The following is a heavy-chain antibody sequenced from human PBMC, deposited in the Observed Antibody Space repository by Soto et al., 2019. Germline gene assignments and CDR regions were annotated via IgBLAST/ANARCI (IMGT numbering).Heavy chain of an antibody. D-gene: IGHD2-2*01. CDR2: MNPNSGNT. CDR1: GYTFTSYG. CDR3: ARKTTSRWYNWFDP. V-gene: IGHV1-8*02. J-gene: IGHJ5*02. Sequence: GSSVKVSCKASGYTFTSYGINWVRQATGQGLEWMGWMNPNSGNTGYAQKFQGRVTMTRNTSISTAYMELSSLRSEDTAVYYCARKTTSRWYNWFDPWGQGTLVTVSS.